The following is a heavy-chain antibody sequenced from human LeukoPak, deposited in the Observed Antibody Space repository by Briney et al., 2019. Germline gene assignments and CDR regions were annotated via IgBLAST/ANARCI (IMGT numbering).Heavy chain of an antibody. V-gene: IGHV3-23*01. CDR1: GFTFSSYA. Sequence: GGSLRLSCAAAGFTFSSYATSWVRQAPGKGLEWVSAISGSGGSTYYADSVKGRFTISRVNSKNTLYLQMNSLRAEDTAVYYCAKSQGSSGWYNYYYGMDVWGQGTTVTVSS. CDR2: ISGSGGST. D-gene: IGHD6-19*01. J-gene: IGHJ6*02. CDR3: AKSQGSSGWYNYYYGMDV.